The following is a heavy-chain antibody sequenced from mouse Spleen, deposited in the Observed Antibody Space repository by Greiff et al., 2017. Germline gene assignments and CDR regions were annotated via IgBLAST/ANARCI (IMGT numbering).Heavy chain of an antibody. V-gene: IGHV5-4*03. J-gene: IGHJ4*01. CDR2: ISDGGSYT. Sequence: EVKLMESGGGLVKPGGSLKLSCAASGFTFSSYAMSWVRQTPEKRLEWVATISDGGSYTYYPDNVKGRFTISRDNAKNNLYLQMSHLKSEDTAMYYCATTVVALYYAMDYWGQGTSVTVSS. CDR3: ATTVVALYYAMDY. D-gene: IGHD1-1*01. CDR1: GFTFSSYA.